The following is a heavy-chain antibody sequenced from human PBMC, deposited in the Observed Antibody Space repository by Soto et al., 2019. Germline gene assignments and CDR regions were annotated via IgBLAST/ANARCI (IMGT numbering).Heavy chain of an antibody. Sequence: SGPTLVNPTQTLTLTCTFSGFSLSTSGVGVGWIRQPPGKALEWLALIYWDDDKRHSPSLKSRLTITKDTSKNQVVLTMTNMDPVDTATYYCAHRRDFWSGPDMDVWGKGTTVTVSS. V-gene: IGHV2-5*02. CDR3: AHRRDFWSGPDMDV. J-gene: IGHJ6*03. CDR2: IYWDDDK. CDR1: GFSLSTSGVG. D-gene: IGHD3-3*01.